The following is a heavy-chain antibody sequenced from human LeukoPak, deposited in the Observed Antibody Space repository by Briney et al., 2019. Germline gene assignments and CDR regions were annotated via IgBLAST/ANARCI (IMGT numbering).Heavy chain of an antibody. CDR2: IKKDGGEK. J-gene: IGHJ4*02. CDR3: ARWNYDSGSWVLDY. CDR1: GFTFSNHQ. D-gene: IGHD3-10*01. V-gene: IGHV3-7*03. Sequence: GGPLRLSCAGSGFTFSNHQMNWVRRAPGKGLEWVAKIKKDGGEKHYVDSVKGRFTISRDNAKNSLYLQMNSLRVEDTAMYYCARWNYDSGSWVLDYWGQGTLVTVSS.